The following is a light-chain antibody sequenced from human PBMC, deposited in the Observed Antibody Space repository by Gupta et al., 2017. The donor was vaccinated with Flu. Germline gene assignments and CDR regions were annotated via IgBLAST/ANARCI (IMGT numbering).Light chain of an antibody. CDR2: EVS. CDR1: SSDVGSYNL. J-gene: IGLJ3*02. V-gene: IGLV2-23*02. CDR3: CSYAGGSTWV. Sequence: QSALTQPASVSGSPGQSITISCTGTSSDVGSYNLISWYQQHPGKAPKLMIYEVSKRPAGVSGRFSGSKSGNTASLTISGLQAEDEADYYCCSYAGGSTWVFGGGTKLTVL.